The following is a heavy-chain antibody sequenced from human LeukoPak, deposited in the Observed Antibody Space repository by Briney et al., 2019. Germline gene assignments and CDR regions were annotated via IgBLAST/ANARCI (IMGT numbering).Heavy chain of an antibody. Sequence: TSETLSLTCTVSGGSISSYYWSWIRQPPGKGLEWIGYIYYSGSTNYNPSLKSRVTISVDTSKNQFSLKLSSVTAADTAVYYCVRLGYYDSSGYLFDYWGQGTLVTVSS. J-gene: IGHJ4*02. V-gene: IGHV4-59*08. D-gene: IGHD3-22*01. CDR1: GGSISSYY. CDR3: VRLGYYDSSGYLFDY. CDR2: IYYSGST.